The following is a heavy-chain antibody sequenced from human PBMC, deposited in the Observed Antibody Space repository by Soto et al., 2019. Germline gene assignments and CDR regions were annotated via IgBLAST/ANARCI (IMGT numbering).Heavy chain of an antibody. Sequence: QVQLVQSGAEVKKPGSSVKVSCKASGGTFSSYAISWVRQAPGQGLEWMGGIIPIFGTANYAQKFQGRVTIPADESTSTAYMELSGLRSEDAAVYYCASDKEDIVVVGAATQGGYYYYYGMDVW. CDR2: IIPIFGTA. CDR3: ASDKEDIVVVGAATQGGYYYYYGMDV. V-gene: IGHV1-69*01. D-gene: IGHD2-15*01. J-gene: IGHJ6*01. CDR1: GGTFSSYA.